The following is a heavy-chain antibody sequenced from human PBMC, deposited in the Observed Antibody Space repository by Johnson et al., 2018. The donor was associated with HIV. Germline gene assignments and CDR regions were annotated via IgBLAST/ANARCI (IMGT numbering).Heavy chain of an antibody. CDR3: ARDSTPWGGDYVDYTFDI. CDR2: ISTSGATI. Sequence: QVQLVESGGGVVKPGGSLRLSCAASGFTFNDYYMSWIRQAPGKGLEWLSYISTSGATIYYADSVKGRFTILRDNAKKSLYLQMNSLRSEDTALYYCARDSTPWGGDYVDYTFDIWGQGTMVTVSS. V-gene: IGHV3-11*04. D-gene: IGHD4-17*01. J-gene: IGHJ3*02. CDR1: GFTFNDYY.